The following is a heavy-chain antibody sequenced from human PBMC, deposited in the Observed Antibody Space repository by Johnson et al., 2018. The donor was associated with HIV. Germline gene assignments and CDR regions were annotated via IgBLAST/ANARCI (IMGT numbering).Heavy chain of an antibody. CDR3: AGDNLPGIAVYGGAFDI. CDR1: GFTFSSYA. J-gene: IGHJ3*02. CDR2: ISSGGSNK. V-gene: IGHV3-30*04. Sequence: QVQLVESGGGVVQPGRSLRLSCAPSGFTFSSYAMHWVRQAPGKGLEWVAVISSGGSNKYYADSVKGRFTISRDNSKNTLYLQMNSLRAEDTAVYFCAGDNLPGIAVYGGAFDIWGQGTMVTVSS. D-gene: IGHD6-19*01.